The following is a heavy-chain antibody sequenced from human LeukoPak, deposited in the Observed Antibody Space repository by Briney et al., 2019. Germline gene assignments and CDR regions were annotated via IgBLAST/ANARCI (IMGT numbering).Heavy chain of an antibody. D-gene: IGHD3-3*01. CDR1: GGSFSGYY. CDR2: INHSGST. J-gene: IGHJ4*02. V-gene: IGHV4-34*01. CDR3: ARYGDFWSGYIFDY. Sequence: PSETLSLTCAVYGGSFSGYYWSWIRQPPGKGLEWIGEINHSGSTNYNPSLKSRVTISVDTSKNQFSLKLSSVTAADTAVYYCARYGDFWSGYIFDYWGQGTLDTVSS.